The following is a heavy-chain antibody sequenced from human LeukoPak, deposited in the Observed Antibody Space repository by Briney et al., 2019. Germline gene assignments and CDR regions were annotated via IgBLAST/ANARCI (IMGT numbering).Heavy chain of an antibody. CDR1: GFTFSSYW. V-gene: IGHV3-74*01. J-gene: IGHJ4*02. CDR2: INSDGSST. Sequence: GGSLRLSCAASGFTFSSYWMHWVRQAPGKGLVWVSRINSDGSSTNYADSVKGRFTISRDNAKNTLYLQMNSLRAEDTAVYYCARDDSSGRRNFDYWGQGTLVTVSS. CDR3: ARDDSSGRRNFDY. D-gene: IGHD3-22*01.